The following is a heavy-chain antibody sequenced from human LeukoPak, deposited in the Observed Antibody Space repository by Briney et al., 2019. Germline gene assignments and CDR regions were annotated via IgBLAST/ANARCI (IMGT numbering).Heavy chain of an antibody. CDR2: VYASGRT. J-gene: IGHJ4*02. D-gene: IGHD1-26*01. Sequence: PSETLSLTCAVSVGSISGHWWSWIRQPVGKGLEWIGRVYASGRTNYNPSLKSRITMSVDTSKNQFSLKLSSVTAADTAVYYCARVPTYSGSYFSWGQGTLVTVSS. CDR1: VGSISGHW. V-gene: IGHV4-4*07. CDR3: ARVPTYSGSYFS.